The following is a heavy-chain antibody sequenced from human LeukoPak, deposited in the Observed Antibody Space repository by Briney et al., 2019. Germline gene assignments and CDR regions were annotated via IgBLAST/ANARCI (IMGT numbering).Heavy chain of an antibody. CDR2: IIPIFGTA. CDR3: ARAPVLRYFDWLQKGSYFDY. D-gene: IGHD3-9*01. V-gene: IGHV1-69*05. CDR1: GGTFSSYA. Sequence: SVKVSCKASGGTFSSYAISWARQAPGQGLEWMGGIIPIFGTANYAQKFQGRVTITTDESTSTAYMELSSLRSEDTAVYYCARAPVLRYFDWLQKGSYFDYWGQGTLVTVSS. J-gene: IGHJ4*02.